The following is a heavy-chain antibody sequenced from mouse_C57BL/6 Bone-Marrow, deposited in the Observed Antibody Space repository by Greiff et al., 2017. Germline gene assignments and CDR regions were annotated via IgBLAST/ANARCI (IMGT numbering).Heavy chain of an antibody. Sequence: QVQLKQSGPGLVQPSQSLSITCTVSGFSLTRYGVHWVRQSPGKGLEWLGVLWRGGSTDYNAAFMSRLSITKDNSKSQVFFKMNSLQADDTAIYYCAKIGDSYYAMDYWGQGTSVTVSS. CDR2: LWRGGST. CDR1: GFSLTRYG. D-gene: IGHD3-1*01. CDR3: AKIGDSYYAMDY. J-gene: IGHJ4*01. V-gene: IGHV2-5*01.